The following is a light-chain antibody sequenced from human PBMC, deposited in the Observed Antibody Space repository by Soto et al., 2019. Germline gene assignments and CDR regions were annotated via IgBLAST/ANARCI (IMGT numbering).Light chain of an antibody. Sequence: DIQMTQSPSSLSASVGDRVTIICRASQSISAYLNWYQQIPGKAPKFLIYAASTLEGGVPSRFSGRGSGTNVSLTISSLQPEDAATYYCQQSYNKTPLTFGGGTRVEIK. V-gene: IGKV1-39*01. J-gene: IGKJ4*01. CDR2: AAS. CDR3: QQSYNKTPLT. CDR1: QSISAY.